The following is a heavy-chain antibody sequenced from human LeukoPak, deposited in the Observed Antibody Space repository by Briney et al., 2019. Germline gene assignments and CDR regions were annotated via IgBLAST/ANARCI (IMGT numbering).Heavy chain of an antibody. Sequence: GASLRLSCAASGFTFSSYAMSWVRQAPGKGLEWVSAISGSGGSTYYADSVKGRFTISRENAKNSLYLQMNSLRAGDTAVYYCARGPPGYYGMDVWGKGTTVTVSS. CDR1: GFTFSSYA. CDR3: ARGPPGYYGMDV. CDR2: ISGSGGST. J-gene: IGHJ6*04. V-gene: IGHV3-23*01.